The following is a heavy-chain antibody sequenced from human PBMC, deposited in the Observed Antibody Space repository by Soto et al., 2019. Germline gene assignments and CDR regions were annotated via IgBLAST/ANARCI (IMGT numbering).Heavy chain of an antibody. CDR2: ISNDGIKK. Sequence: PCGSLRLSCAASGFTFSDYGVHGVRQAPGKGLEWVAVISNDGIKKNYGESAKGRFTISRDNSKNTLYLQMNSLRTEDTAVYYCAKSPQWVGKGGMDVWGQGNTVTVSS. CDR3: AKSPQWVGKGGMDV. J-gene: IGHJ6*02. D-gene: IGHD3-10*01. V-gene: IGHV3-30*18. CDR1: GFTFSDYG.